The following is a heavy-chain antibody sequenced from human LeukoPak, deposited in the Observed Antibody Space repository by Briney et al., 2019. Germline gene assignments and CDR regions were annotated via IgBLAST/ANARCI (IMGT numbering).Heavy chain of an antibody. CDR2: VSYDGSNK. D-gene: IGHD5-18*01. Sequence: GGSLRLSCAASGFTFSSYSMNWVRQAPGKGLEWVAVVSYDGSNKYYADSVKGRFTISRDNSKNTLYLQMNSLRAEDTAVYYCARGFLGTWIQLWSHYYFDYWGQGTLVTVSS. CDR1: GFTFSSYS. J-gene: IGHJ4*02. CDR3: ARGFLGTWIQLWSHYYFDY. V-gene: IGHV3-30*03.